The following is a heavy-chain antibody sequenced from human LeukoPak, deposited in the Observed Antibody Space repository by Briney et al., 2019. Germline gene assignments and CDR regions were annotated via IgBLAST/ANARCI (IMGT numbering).Heavy chain of an antibody. D-gene: IGHD3-22*01. CDR3: ARINYDSSGYSLYYFDY. CDR1: GFSLSTSGMC. Sequence: KESGPTLVNPTQTLTLTCTFSGFSLSTSGMCVSWIRQPPGKALEWLARIDWDDDKYYSTSLKTRLTISKDTSKNQVVLTMTNMDPVDTATYYCARINYDSSGYSLYYFDYWGQGTLVTVSS. V-gene: IGHV2-70D*14. CDR2: IDWDDDK. J-gene: IGHJ4*02.